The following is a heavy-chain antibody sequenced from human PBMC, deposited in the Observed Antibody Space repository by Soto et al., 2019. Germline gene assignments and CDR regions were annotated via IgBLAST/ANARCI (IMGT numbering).Heavy chain of an antibody. CDR3: ARDVGTTSNWFDP. CDR1: GGSISSGGKY. CDR2: IYYSGST. Sequence: QVQLQESGPGLVKPSQTLSLTCTVSGGSISSGGKYWSWIRQHPGKGLEWIGYIYYSGSTCSNPSLKSRFTISVDTSKNQFSLKMSSVTAADTAVYYWARDVGTTSNWFDPWGQGTLVTVSS. V-gene: IGHV4-31*03. J-gene: IGHJ5*02. D-gene: IGHD1-26*01.